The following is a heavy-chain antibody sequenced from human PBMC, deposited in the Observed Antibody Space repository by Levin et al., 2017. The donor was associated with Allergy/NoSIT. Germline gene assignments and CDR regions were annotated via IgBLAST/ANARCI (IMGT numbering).Heavy chain of an antibody. V-gene: IGHV1-18*01. CDR1: GYTFTSYG. CDR3: ARGGDFWSGYGPPRAQDY. J-gene: IGHJ4*02. CDR2: ISAYNGNT. D-gene: IGHD3-3*01. Sequence: GESLKISCKASGYTFTSYGISWVRQAPGQGLEWMGWISAYNGNTNYAQKLQGRVTMTTDTSTSTAYMELRSLRSDDTAVYYCARGGDFWSGYGPPRAQDYWGQGTLVTVSS.